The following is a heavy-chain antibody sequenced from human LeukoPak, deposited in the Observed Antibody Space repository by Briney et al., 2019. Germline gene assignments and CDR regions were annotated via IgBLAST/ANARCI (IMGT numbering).Heavy chain of an antibody. D-gene: IGHD6-6*01. CDR3: ARDSYSSSVIYYYYYMDV. Sequence: SVKVSCKASGGTFSSYAISWVRQAPGQGLEWMGGIIPIFGTANYAQKFQGRVTITTDESTGKVYMELRRLRSEDTAVYYCARDSYSSSVIYYYYYMDVWGKGTTVTVSS. V-gene: IGHV1-69*05. J-gene: IGHJ6*03. CDR2: IIPIFGTA. CDR1: GGTFSSYA.